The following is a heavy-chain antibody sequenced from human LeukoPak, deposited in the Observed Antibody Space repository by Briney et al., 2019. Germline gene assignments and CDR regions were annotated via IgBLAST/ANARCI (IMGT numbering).Heavy chain of an antibody. J-gene: IGHJ4*02. CDR3: ARHNTGSYSVVGFDY. CDR1: GYSISSAYC. Sequence: SETVSLTCTVSGYSISSAYCWGWIRQAPVKGLEWIGSIYHSGRTYYNPSLKSRVTISADTSKNQFSLKLSSVTAADTAVYYCARHNTGSYSVVGFDYWGQGPLVTVSS. D-gene: IGHD1-26*01. CDR2: IYHSGRT. V-gene: IGHV4-38-2*02.